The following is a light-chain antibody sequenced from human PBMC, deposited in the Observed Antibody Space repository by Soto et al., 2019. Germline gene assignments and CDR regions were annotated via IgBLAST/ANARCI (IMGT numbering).Light chain of an antibody. CDR3: QQYTTWPPGVT. CDR2: GAS. V-gene: IGKV3-15*01. CDR1: QSVSSN. Sequence: EIVMTQSPATLSVSPGERATLSCRASQSVSSNLAWYQQKPGQAPRLLIYGASTRATGIPARFSGSGSGTEFTHSNITVNFEDFTFYYSQQYTTWPPGVTFGPGTNV. J-gene: IGKJ3*01.